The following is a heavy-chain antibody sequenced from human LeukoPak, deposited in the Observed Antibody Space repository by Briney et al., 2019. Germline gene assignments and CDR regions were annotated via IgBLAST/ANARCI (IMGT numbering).Heavy chain of an antibody. J-gene: IGHJ4*02. CDR1: GFTFSSHW. CDR3: ARDHRGLFDY. Sequence: GGSLRLSCAASGFTFSSHWMSWVRQAPGKGLEWVANVNLDGSDKYYVDSVKGRLTISRDNAKNSLYLQMSSLRGEDTAVYYCARDHRGLFDYWGQGTLVTVSS. CDR2: VNLDGSDK. V-gene: IGHV3-7*04. D-gene: IGHD3-10*01.